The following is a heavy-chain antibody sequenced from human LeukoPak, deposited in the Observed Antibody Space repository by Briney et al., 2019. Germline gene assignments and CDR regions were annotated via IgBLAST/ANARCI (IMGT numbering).Heavy chain of an antibody. Sequence: GGSLRLSCAASGFTFSTYAMHWVRQAPGKGLEWVAVISYDGSSKYYADSVKGRFTISRDNSKNTLYLQMNSLRAEDTALYYCAKGSYYDILTGYAFDYWGQGTLVTVSS. CDR3: AKGSYYDILTGYAFDY. CDR1: GFTFSTYA. CDR2: ISYDGSSK. J-gene: IGHJ4*02. D-gene: IGHD3-9*01. V-gene: IGHV3-30*04.